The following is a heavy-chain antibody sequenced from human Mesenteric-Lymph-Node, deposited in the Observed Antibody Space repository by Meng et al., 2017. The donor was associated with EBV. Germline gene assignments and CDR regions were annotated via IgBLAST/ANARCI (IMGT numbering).Heavy chain of an antibody. V-gene: IGHV4-4*02. J-gene: IGHJ4*02. CDR2: IFHSGIT. CDR3: ARRREYSSGWPIDY. Sequence: QVRLQESGPGLVQPSGPLSLTCAVSGDSLTSTNWWSWVRQPPGKGLEWIGEIFHSGITNYNPSLKSRITLSVDKSKNLFSLNLSSVTAADTAVYFCARRREYSSGWPIDYWGQGTLVTVSS. CDR1: GDSLTSTNW. D-gene: IGHD6-19*01.